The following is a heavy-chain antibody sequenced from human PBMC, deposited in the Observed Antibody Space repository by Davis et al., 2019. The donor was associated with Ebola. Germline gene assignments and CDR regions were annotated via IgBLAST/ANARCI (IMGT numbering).Heavy chain of an antibody. CDR1: GFTFSSYA. V-gene: IGHV3-53*01. CDR3: ARGRDLEWLSDYYYYYGMDV. D-gene: IGHD3-3*01. CDR2: IYSGGST. J-gene: IGHJ6*02. Sequence: PGGSLRLSCAASGFTFSSYAMSWVRQAPGKGLEWVSVIYSGGSTYYADSVKGRFTISRDNSKNTLYLQMNSLRAEDTAVYYCARGRDLEWLSDYYYYYGMDVWGQGTTVTVSS.